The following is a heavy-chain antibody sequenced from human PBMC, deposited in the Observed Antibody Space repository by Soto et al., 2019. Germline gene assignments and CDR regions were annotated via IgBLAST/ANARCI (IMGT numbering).Heavy chain of an antibody. V-gene: IGHV4-34*01. CDR1: CGSFRGYY. D-gene: IGHD6-6*01. Sequence: PSETLSLTCAVYCGSFRGYYWSWIRQPPGKGLEWIGEINHSGSTNYNPSLKSRVTMSVGTSKNQFSLKLSSVTAADTAVYYCARTSKFDCWGQGTLVTVSS. J-gene: IGHJ4*02. CDR2: INHSGST. CDR3: ARTSKFDC.